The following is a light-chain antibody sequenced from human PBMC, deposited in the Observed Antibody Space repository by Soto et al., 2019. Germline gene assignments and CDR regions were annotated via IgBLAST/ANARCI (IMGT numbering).Light chain of an antibody. CDR1: SGHSSYA. V-gene: IGLV4-69*01. CDR2: LNSDGSH. Sequence: QLVLTQLPSASASLGASVKLTCTLSSGHSSYAIAWHQQQPQTGPRYLMKLNSDGSHSKGDGIPDRFSGSSSGAERYLTISSLQSEDEADYYCQTWGTGIHGVFGGGTKLTVL. CDR3: QTWGTGIHGV. J-gene: IGLJ2*01.